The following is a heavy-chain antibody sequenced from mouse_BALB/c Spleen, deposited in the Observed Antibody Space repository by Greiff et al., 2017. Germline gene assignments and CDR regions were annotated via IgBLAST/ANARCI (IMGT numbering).Heavy chain of an antibody. CDR2: IYPGDGDT. D-gene: IGHD1-2*01. CDR3: ARETTASFAY. CDR1: GYAFSSYW. V-gene: IGHV1-80*01. J-gene: IGHJ3*01. Sequence: QVQLQQSGAELVRPGSSVKISCKASGYAFSSYWMNWVKQRPGQGLEWIGQIYPGDGDTNYNGKFKGKATLTADKSSSTAYMQLSSLTSEDSAVYFCARETTASFAYWGQGTLVTVSA.